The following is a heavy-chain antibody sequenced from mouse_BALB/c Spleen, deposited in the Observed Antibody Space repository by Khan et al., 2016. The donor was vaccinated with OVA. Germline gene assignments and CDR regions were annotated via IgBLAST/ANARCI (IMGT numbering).Heavy chain of an antibody. CDR1: GYSITSDYA. Sequence: VQLKQSGPGLVKPSQSLSLTCTVTGYSITSDYAWNWIRQFPGNKLEWMGYISYSGRTSYNPSLKSRISVTRDTSKNQFFLQLNSVTTEDTATYYCAMGRTYWGQGTLFTVSA. CDR3: AMGRTY. V-gene: IGHV3-2*02. D-gene: IGHD4-1*01. CDR2: ISYSGRT. J-gene: IGHJ3*01.